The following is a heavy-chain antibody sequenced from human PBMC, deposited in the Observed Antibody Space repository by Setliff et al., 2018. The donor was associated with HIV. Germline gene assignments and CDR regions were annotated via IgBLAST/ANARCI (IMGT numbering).Heavy chain of an antibody. D-gene: IGHD5-18*01. CDR2: IGSKASSYAT. V-gene: IGHV3-73*01. CDR1: GFTFSGST. J-gene: IGHJ6*03. Sequence: GGSLRLSCAASGFTFSGSTMYWVRQASGKGLEWVGRIGSKASSYATVYAASVKGRFTISRDDSENTAYLQMNSLKTEDTAVYYCTRHVDSGTYMDVWGRGTTVTVSS. CDR3: TRHVDSGTYMDV.